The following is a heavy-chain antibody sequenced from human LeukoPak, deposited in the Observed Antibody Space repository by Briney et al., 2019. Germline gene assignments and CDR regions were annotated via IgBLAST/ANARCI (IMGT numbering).Heavy chain of an antibody. Sequence: GRSLRLSCAASGFTFSSYAMHWVRQAPGKGLDWVAIISYDGSNKYYADSVKGRFTISRDNSKNTLYLQMNSLRAGDTAVYYCARGPRDIVVVDAHYFDYWGQGTLVTVSS. D-gene: IGHD2-15*01. CDR1: GFTFSSYA. V-gene: IGHV3-30-3*01. CDR3: ARGPRDIVVVDAHYFDY. CDR2: ISYDGSNK. J-gene: IGHJ4*02.